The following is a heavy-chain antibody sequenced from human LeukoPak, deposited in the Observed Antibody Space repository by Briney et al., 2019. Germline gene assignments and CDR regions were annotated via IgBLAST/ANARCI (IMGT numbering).Heavy chain of an antibody. CDR1: GFTFSDYS. CDR2: ISSSSLYI. D-gene: IGHD5-12*01. Sequence: GGSLRLSCAASGFTFSDYSMNWVRQAPGKGLEWVSYISSSSLYINYADSVKGRSTVSRDNAKNSLFLQMNSLRAEDTAVYYCVREAYEYHFDYWGQGTLVTVSS. J-gene: IGHJ4*02. V-gene: IGHV3-21*06. CDR3: VREAYEYHFDY.